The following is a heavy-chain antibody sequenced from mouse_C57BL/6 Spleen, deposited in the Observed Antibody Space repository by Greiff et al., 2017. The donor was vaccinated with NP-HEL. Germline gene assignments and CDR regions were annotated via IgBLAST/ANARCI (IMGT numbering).Heavy chain of an antibody. CDR2: IDPENGDT. D-gene: IGHD2-1*01. Sequence: EVQLQQSGAELVRPGASVKLSCTASGLNIKDDYMHWVKQRPEQGLEWIGWIDPENGDTEYASKFQGKATITADTSSNTAYLQLSRLTSEDTAVDYCTSNHFDYWGQGTTLTVSS. V-gene: IGHV14-4*01. J-gene: IGHJ2*01. CDR1: GLNIKDDY. CDR3: TSNHFDY.